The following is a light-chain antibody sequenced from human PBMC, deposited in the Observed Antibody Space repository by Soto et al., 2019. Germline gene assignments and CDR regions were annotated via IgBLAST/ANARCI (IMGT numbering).Light chain of an antibody. V-gene: IGKV3-20*01. Sequence: EIVLTQSPGTLSLSPGERATLSCRASQSVSSSFLAWYQQKPGQAPRLVIYGASSRATGIPDRFSGSGSGTDFTLTISRLEPEDSAVYYCQHYGSSPETFGQGTKVDIK. J-gene: IGKJ1*01. CDR2: GAS. CDR1: QSVSSSF. CDR3: QHYGSSPET.